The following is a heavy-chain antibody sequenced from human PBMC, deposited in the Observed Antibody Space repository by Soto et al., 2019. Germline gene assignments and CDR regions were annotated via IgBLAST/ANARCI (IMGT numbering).Heavy chain of an antibody. Sequence: SETLSLTCAVSGGSISSSNWWSWVRQPPGKGLEWIGEIYHSGSTNYDPSLKSRVTISVDKSKNQFSLKLSSVPAADTDVYYCERVWGGWQRGVSGGYGMDVWGQGTKVTV. D-gene: IGHD3-10*01. CDR2: IYHSGST. J-gene: IGHJ6*02. V-gene: IGHV4-4*02. CDR3: ERVWGGWQRGVSGGYGMDV. CDR1: GGSISSSNW.